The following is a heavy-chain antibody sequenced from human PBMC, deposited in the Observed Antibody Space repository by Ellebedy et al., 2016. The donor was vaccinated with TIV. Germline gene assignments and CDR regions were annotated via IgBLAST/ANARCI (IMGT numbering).Heavy chain of an antibody. CDR3: ARGGDYSSSDY. Sequence: GESLKISXAASGFTFSSYGMHWVRQAPGKGLEWVAVIWYDGSNKYYADSVKGRFTISRDNAKSSLYLQMNSLRAEDTALYYCARGGDYSSSDYWGQGSLVTVSS. J-gene: IGHJ4*02. D-gene: IGHD6-6*01. CDR2: IWYDGSNK. V-gene: IGHV3-33*01. CDR1: GFTFSSYG.